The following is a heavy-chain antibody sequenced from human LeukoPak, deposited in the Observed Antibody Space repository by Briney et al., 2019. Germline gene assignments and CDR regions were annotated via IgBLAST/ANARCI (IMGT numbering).Heavy chain of an antibody. CDR1: EFNFRNYW. CDR3: ARDHFGSLDS. CDR2: IKQDESDK. D-gene: IGHD3-10*01. J-gene: IGHJ4*02. Sequence: PGGSLRLSCVVSEFNFRNYWMSWVRQTPGKGLEWVANIKQDESDKYYVDSVKGRFIISRDNAKNSLYLQMNSLRDEDTAVYYCARDHFGSLDSWGQGILVTVSS. V-gene: IGHV3-7*03.